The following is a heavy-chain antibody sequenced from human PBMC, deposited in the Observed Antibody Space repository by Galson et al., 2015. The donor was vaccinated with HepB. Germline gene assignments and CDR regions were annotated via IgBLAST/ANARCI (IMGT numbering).Heavy chain of an antibody. CDR3: ARDAAAAGTGLDY. D-gene: IGHD6-13*01. Sequence: SETLSLTCTVSGGSISSYYWSWIRQPPGKGLEWIGYIYYSGSTNYNPSLKSRVTISVDTSKNQFSLKLSSVTAADTAVYYCARDAAAAGTGLDYWGQGTLVTVSS. J-gene: IGHJ4*02. CDR2: IYYSGST. CDR1: GGSISSYY. V-gene: IGHV4-59*01.